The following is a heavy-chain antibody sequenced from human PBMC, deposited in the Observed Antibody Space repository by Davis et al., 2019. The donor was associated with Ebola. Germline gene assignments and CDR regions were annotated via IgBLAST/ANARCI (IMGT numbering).Heavy chain of an antibody. V-gene: IGHV3-74*01. J-gene: IGHJ4*02. CDR1: GFTFSSYG. D-gene: IGHD1-14*01. CDR3: ARGAAGINGFDF. CDR2: VNSDQRTT. Sequence: HTGGSLRLSCAASGFTFSSYGMHWVRHAPGKGLVWVSRVNSDQRTTNYADSVKGRFTISRDNAKNTLYLQMNSLRGEDTAVYYCARGAAGINGFDFWGQGALVTVSS.